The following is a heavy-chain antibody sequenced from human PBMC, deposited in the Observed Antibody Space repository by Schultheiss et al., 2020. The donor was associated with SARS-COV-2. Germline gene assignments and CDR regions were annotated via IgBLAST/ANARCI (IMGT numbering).Heavy chain of an antibody. J-gene: IGHJ4*02. CDR2: ISSSSSYT. CDR1: GFTFSSYS. CDR3: AKIIVKSIVVVINYIDY. D-gene: IGHD3-22*01. Sequence: GGSLRLSCAASGFTFSSYSMNWVRQAPGKGLEWVSSISSSSSYTNYADSVKGRFTISRDNAKNSLYLQMNSLRAEDTAVYYCAKIIVKSIVVVINYIDYWGQGTLVTVSS. V-gene: IGHV3-21*04.